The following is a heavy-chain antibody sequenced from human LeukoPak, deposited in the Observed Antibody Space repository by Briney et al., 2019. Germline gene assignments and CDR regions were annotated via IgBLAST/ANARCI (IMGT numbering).Heavy chain of an antibody. CDR3: ARHNHDSSGFDY. CDR2: IYYIGST. D-gene: IGHD3-22*01. V-gene: IGHV4-39*01. Sequence: PSETLSLTCAVYGGSFSAYYWGWIRQPPGKGLEWIGSIYYIGSTYYNPSLKSRVSISVDTSKNQFSLKLSSVTAADTAVYYCARHNHDSSGFDYWGQGTLVTVSS. J-gene: IGHJ4*02. CDR1: GGSFSAYY.